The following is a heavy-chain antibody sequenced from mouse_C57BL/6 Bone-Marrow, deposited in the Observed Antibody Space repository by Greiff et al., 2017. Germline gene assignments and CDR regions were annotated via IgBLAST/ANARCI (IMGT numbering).Heavy chain of an antibody. D-gene: IGHD2-3*01. J-gene: IGHJ3*01. CDR1: GFTFSSYG. V-gene: IGHV5-6*02. CDR3: ARRWLLRTWFAY. Sequence: EVMLVESGGDLVKPGGSLKLSCAASGFTFSSYGMSWVRQTPDKRLEWVATISSGGSYTYYPDSVKGRFTISRDNAKNTLYLQMSSLKSEDTAMYYCARRWLLRTWFAYWGQGTLVTVSA. CDR2: ISSGGSYT.